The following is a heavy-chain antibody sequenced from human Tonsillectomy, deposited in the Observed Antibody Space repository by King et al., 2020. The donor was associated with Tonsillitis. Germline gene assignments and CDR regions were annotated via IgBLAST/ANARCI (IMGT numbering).Heavy chain of an antibody. D-gene: IGHD1-14*01. V-gene: IGHV3-15*07. J-gene: IGHJ4*02. CDR1: VFSFSNAW. CDR2: INSKFDVGTT. Sequence: QLVESGGGLVKHGGSLRLSCAASVFSFSNAWMKSVCHVQGKWLEWVCRINSKFDVGTTDYAAPVRDRFTISRDDSKNTLYLQMNSLKTEDTAVYFCITDPTEAFDYWGQGALVTVSS. CDR3: ITDPTEAFDY.